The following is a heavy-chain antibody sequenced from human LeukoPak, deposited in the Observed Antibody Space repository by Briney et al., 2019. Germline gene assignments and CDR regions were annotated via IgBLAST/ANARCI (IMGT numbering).Heavy chain of an antibody. J-gene: IGHJ4*02. CDR2: IDSDTYGNTI. V-gene: IGHV3-48*02. Sequence: GGSLRLSCVASGFTFNTYAMGWVRQAPGKGLEWISYIDSDTYGNTIYYPHTVKGRFTISRDNAKNSLYLQMDSLRDEDTAVYYCARDRDYAFDYWGQGTLVTVSS. CDR3: ARDRDYAFDY. CDR1: GFTFNTYA. D-gene: IGHD4-17*01.